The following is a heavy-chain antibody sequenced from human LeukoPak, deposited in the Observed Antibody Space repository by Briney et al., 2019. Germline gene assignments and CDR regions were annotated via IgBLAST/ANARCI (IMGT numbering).Heavy chain of an antibody. V-gene: IGHV1-69*13. CDR1: GGTFSNYA. D-gene: IGHD6-19*01. Sequence: ASVKVSCKASGGTFSNYAINWVRQAPGQGLEWMGGIIPIFGTANYAQKFQGRVTITADESTSTAYMELSSLRSEDTAVYYCARLIAVAGTGHFDYWGQGTLVTVSS. J-gene: IGHJ4*02. CDR2: IIPIFGTA. CDR3: ARLIAVAGTGHFDY.